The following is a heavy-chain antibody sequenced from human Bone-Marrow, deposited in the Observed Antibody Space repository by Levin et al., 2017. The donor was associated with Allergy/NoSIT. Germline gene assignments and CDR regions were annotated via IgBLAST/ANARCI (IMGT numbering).Heavy chain of an antibody. CDR2: IYPDNSKT. CDR3: ARINAVMSGGVYGMDV. D-gene: IGHD3-16*01. Sequence: GGSLRLSCKGSGYNFAKFWLAWVRQMPGKGLEWMGVIYPDNSKTRYSRSFQGQVTMSADKSTATAYLQWSRVKASENAMDYCARINAVMSGGVYGMDVWGQGTTVTVSS. V-gene: IGHV5-51*01. J-gene: IGHJ6*02. CDR1: GYNFAKFW.